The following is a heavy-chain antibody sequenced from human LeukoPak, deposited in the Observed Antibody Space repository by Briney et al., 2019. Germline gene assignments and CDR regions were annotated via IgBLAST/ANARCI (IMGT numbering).Heavy chain of an antibody. Sequence: GRSLRLSCAASGFTFSSYAMHWVRQAPGKGLEWVAVISYDGSNKYYADSVKGRFTISRDNSKNTLYLQMNSLRAEDTAVYYCARGYSSGXYYFDYWGQGTLVTVSS. J-gene: IGHJ4*02. CDR1: GFTFSSYA. CDR2: ISYDGSNK. V-gene: IGHV3-30-3*01. D-gene: IGHD6-19*01. CDR3: ARGYSSGXYYFDY.